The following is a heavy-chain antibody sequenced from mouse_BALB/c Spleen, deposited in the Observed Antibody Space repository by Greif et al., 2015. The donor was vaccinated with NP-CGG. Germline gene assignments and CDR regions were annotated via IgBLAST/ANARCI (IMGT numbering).Heavy chain of an antibody. CDR3: VRYDYDYYAMDY. CDR2: IYPGDGDT. Sequence: QVQLKQSGAELVRPGSSVKISCKASGYAFSSYWMNWVKQRPGQGLEWIGQIYPGDGDTNYTGKFKGKATLTADNSSSTADMQLSSLTSEDVAVYFGVRYDYDYYAMDYWGQGTSVTVSS. D-gene: IGHD2-4*01. J-gene: IGHJ4*01. V-gene: IGHV1-80*01. CDR1: GYAFSSYW.